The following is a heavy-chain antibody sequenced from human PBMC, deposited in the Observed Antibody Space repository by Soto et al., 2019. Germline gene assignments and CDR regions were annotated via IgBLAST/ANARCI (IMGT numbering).Heavy chain of an antibody. D-gene: IGHD3-3*01. J-gene: IGHJ4*01. CDR2: INNEERTT. V-gene: IGHV3-74*01. CDR1: GFSFSNTR. Sequence: PGGSLRLSCAASGFSFSNTRIHWVRQAPGKGLVWVSRINNEERTTGYADSVKGRFTISRDNARNTVYLQMNSLRAEDTAVYYCAKRGHYFFDYWGQGTLVTVSS. CDR3: AKRGHYFFDY.